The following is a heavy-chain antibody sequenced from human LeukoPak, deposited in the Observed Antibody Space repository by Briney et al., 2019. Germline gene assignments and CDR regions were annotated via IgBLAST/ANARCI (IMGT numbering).Heavy chain of an antibody. J-gene: IGHJ4*02. CDR1: GFTFSSYG. Sequence: GRSLRLSCAASGFTFSSYGMHWVRQAPGKGLEWVAVIWYDGSNKYYADSVKGRFTISRDNSKKTLYLQMNSVRAEDTAVYYCASDGGWERHGGYFDYWGQGTLVTVSS. V-gene: IGHV3-33*01. CDR2: IWYDGSNK. D-gene: IGHD1-26*01. CDR3: ASDGGWERHGGYFDY.